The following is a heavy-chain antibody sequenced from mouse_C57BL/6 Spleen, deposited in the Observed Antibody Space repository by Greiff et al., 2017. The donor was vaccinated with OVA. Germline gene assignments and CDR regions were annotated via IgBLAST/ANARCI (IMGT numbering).Heavy chain of an antibody. CDR2: IYPGSGST. Sequence: VQLQQPGAELVKPGASVKMSCKASGYTFTSYWITWVKQRPGQGLEWIGDIYPGSGSTNYNEKFKSKATLTVDKSSSTAYMQLSSLTSEDSAVYYCESVHYYGRSYDFDYWGQGTTLTVSS. CDR1: GYTFTSYW. CDR3: ESVHYYGRSYDFDY. J-gene: IGHJ2*01. V-gene: IGHV1-55*01. D-gene: IGHD1-1*01.